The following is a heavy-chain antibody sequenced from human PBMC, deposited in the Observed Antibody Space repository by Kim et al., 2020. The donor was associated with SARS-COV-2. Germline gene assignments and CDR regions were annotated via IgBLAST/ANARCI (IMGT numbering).Heavy chain of an antibody. Sequence: SETLSLTCAVYGGSFSGYYWSWIRQPPGKGLEWIGEINHSGSTNYNPSLKSRVTISVDTSKNQFSLKLSSVTAADTAVYYCARVNIVATYAPAPPYLYYYMDVWGKGTTVTVSS. CDR1: GGSFSGYY. V-gene: IGHV4-34*01. J-gene: IGHJ6*03. D-gene: IGHD5-12*01. CDR3: ARVNIVATYAPAPPYLYYYMDV. CDR2: INHSGST.